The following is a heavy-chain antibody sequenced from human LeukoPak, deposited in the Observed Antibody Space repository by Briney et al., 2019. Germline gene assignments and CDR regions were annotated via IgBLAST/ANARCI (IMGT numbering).Heavy chain of an antibody. D-gene: IGHD2-15*01. V-gene: IGHV3-7*01. CDR2: IKQDGSEK. J-gene: IGHJ6*03. Sequence: PGGSLRLSCAASGFTFSSYWMSWVRQAPGKGLEWVANIKQDGSEKYYVDSVKGRFTVSRDNAKNSLYLQMNSLRAEDTAVYYCARAGRTRISVGYYYYMDVWGKGTTVTVSS. CDR1: GFTFSSYW. CDR3: ARAGRTRISVGYYYYMDV.